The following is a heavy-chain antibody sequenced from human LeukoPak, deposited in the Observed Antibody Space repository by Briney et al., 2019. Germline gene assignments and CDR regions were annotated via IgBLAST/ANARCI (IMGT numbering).Heavy chain of an antibody. CDR1: GYTFTGYY. J-gene: IGHJ5*02. CDR2: INPNSGGT. V-gene: IGHV1-2*02. D-gene: IGHD6-19*01. Sequence: ASVRVSCKASGYTFTGYYMHWVRQAPGQGLEWMGWINPNSGGTNYAQKFQGRVTMTRDTSISTAYMELSRLRSDDTAVYYCARKGPYSSGWYVWFDPWGQGTLVTVSS. CDR3: ARKGPYSSGWYVWFDP.